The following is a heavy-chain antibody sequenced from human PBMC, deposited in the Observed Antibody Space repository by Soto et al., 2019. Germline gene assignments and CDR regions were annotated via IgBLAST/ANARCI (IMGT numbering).Heavy chain of an antibody. J-gene: IGHJ4*02. Sequence: QVQLVQSGAEVKKPGSSVKVSCKASGGTFSSYTISWVRQAPGQGLEWMGRIIPILGIANYAQKFQGRATITADKSTSTAYMELSSLRSEDTAVYYCATVFDYVDDNWGQGTLVTVSS. V-gene: IGHV1-69*02. CDR1: GGTFSSYT. CDR3: ATVFDYVDDN. D-gene: IGHD4-17*01. CDR2: IIPILGIA.